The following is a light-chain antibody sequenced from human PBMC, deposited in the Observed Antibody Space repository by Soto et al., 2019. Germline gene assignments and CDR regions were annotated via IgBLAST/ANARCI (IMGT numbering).Light chain of an antibody. CDR3: QQRSNWPPIT. CDR2: DAS. J-gene: IGKJ5*01. CDR1: QSVSNY. Sequence: EIVLTQSPATLSLSPGERATLSCRASQSVSNYLAWYQQKPGQAPRLLLYDASNRATGIPARFSGSGSGTDFTLTIRSLEPEDFAIDYCQQRSNWPPITLGQGTRLEIK. V-gene: IGKV3-11*01.